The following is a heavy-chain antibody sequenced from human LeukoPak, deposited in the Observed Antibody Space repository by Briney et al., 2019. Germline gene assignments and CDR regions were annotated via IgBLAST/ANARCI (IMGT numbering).Heavy chain of an antibody. Sequence: PSETLSLTCTVSGGSISSYYWSWVRQPPGKGLEWIGYIYYSGTTNYSPSLKSRVTISVDTSKTQFSLMLSSVTAADTAVYYCAILVLVPLSYYFDYWGQGTLVTVSS. J-gene: IGHJ4*02. CDR3: AILVLVPLSYYFDY. D-gene: IGHD3-16*02. CDR1: GGSISSYY. CDR2: IYYSGTT. V-gene: IGHV4-59*08.